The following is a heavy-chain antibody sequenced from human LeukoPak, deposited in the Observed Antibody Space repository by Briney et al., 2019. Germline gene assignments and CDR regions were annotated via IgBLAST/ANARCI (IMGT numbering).Heavy chain of an antibody. J-gene: IGHJ5*02. CDR3: ARDTIFGVAHYYGSQA. Sequence: PGGSLRLSCAAPGFTFSSYSMNWVRQAPGKGLEWVSSISSSSSYIYYADSVKGRFTISRDNAKNSLYLQMNSLRAEDTAVYYCARDTIFGVAHYYGSQAWGQGTLVTVSS. CDR1: GFTFSSYS. D-gene: IGHD3-3*01. V-gene: IGHV3-21*01. CDR2: ISSSSSYI.